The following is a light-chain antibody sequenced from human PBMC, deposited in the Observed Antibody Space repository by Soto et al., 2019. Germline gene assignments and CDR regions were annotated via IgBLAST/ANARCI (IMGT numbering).Light chain of an antibody. J-gene: IGKJ1*01. CDR1: QSVDNGY. V-gene: IGKV3-20*01. Sequence: EIVLTQSPGTLSLSPGERATLSCRASQSVDNGYLAWYQQKPGQAPRLLIYGASSRATGIPDRFGGSGAGTDFTLTVSRLEPEDFAAYYCQQYGSSQWTFGQGTKAEIQ. CDR2: GAS. CDR3: QQYGSSQWT.